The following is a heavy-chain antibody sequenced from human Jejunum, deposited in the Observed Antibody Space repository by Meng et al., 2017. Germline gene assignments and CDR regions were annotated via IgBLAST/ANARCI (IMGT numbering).Heavy chain of an antibody. Sequence: SETLSLTCTVSGDSINRYYWTWIRQSPGKGLEWIGYIYHSGSTKYNPSLTSRVTLSTDASKNQFSLKLSSVTAADTAVYYCARDARSYYVYGMDVWGQGTKVTGSS. J-gene: IGHJ6*01. V-gene: IGHV4-59*01. CDR2: IYHSGST. CDR3: ARDARSYYVYGMDV. CDR1: GDSINRYY. D-gene: IGHD3-16*01.